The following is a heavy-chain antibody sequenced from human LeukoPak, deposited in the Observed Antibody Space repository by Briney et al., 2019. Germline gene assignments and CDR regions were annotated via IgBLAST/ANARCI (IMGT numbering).Heavy chain of an antibody. Sequence: QPSETLSLTCTVSGGSISSTSYYWSWIRQPPGKGLEWIGDIYYSGSTNYNPSLKSRVTISVDTSKNQFSLRLSSVTAADTAVYYSARLASGSYGPLTPFDYWGQGTLVTVSS. CDR1: GGSISSTSYY. J-gene: IGHJ4*02. CDR3: ARLASGSYGPLTPFDY. V-gene: IGHV4-61*05. CDR2: IYYSGST. D-gene: IGHD1-26*01.